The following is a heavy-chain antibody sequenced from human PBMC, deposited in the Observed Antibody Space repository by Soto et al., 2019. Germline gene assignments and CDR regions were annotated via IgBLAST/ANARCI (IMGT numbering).Heavy chain of an antibody. CDR2: TYYRSKWYS. V-gene: IGHV6-1*01. CDR1: GDSVSSNNGA. CDR3: ACQTIEAGRYTMDV. Sequence: SQTLSLTCAISGDSVSSNNGAWTWIRQSPSRGLEWLGRTYYRSKWYSDYALSMKSRITINPDTSKNQFSLHLNSVTPEDTAVYYCACQTIEAGRYTMDVWGQGTTVTVSS. D-gene: IGHD6-6*01. J-gene: IGHJ6*02.